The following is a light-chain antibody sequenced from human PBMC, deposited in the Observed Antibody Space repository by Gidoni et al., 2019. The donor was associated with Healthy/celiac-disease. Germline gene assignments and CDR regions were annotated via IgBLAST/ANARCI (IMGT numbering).Light chain of an antibody. J-gene: IGKJ3*01. CDR2: DAS. CDR3: QQRSNWPPRVT. Sequence: EIVSTQSPATLSLSPGERATLSCRASQSVSSYLAWYQQKPGQAPRLLIYDASHRATGIPARFSGSGSGTDFTLTISSLEPEDFAVYYCQQRSNWPPRVTFGPGTKVDIK. CDR1: QSVSSY. V-gene: IGKV3-11*01.